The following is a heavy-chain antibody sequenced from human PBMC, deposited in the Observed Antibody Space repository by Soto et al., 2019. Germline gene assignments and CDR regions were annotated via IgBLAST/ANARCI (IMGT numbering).Heavy chain of an antibody. Sequence: GGSLRLSCAASGFTFSSFGMHWVRQAPGKWLEWVSLIWYDGSKKSYGDSVKGRFTISRDNSRNTVYLQMNSLRADDTAVYYCSRDASYYSLWSGYYPSRNGMDVWGQGTTVTVSS. CDR3: SRDASYYSLWSGYYPSRNGMDV. D-gene: IGHD3-3*01. CDR1: GFTFSSFG. CDR2: IWYDGSKK. V-gene: IGHV3-33*01. J-gene: IGHJ6*02.